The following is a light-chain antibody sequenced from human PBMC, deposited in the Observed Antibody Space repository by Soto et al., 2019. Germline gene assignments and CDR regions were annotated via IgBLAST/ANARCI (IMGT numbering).Light chain of an antibody. CDR1: QSVRSW. CDR2: DGS. V-gene: IGKV1-5*01. J-gene: IGKJ4*01. CDR3: QQYDIYPYT. Sequence: DIQMTQSPSTLSASVGDRVTITCRASQSVRSWLAWHQQKPGKAPSLLIYDGSSLESGVPSRFSGSGSGTGFTLTISSLQPDDFASYYCQQYDIYPYTFGQGTKVEIK.